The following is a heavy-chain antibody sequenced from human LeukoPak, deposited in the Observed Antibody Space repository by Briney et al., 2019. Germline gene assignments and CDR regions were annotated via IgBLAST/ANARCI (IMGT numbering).Heavy chain of an antibody. Sequence: ASVKVSCKASGYTFTSYDINWVRQATGQGLEWMGWMNPNSGNTGYAQKFQGRVTMTRNTSISTAYMELSSLRSEDTAVYYCASRITMVRGADIDAFDIWGQGTMVTVSS. J-gene: IGHJ3*02. CDR2: MNPNSGNT. V-gene: IGHV1-8*01. CDR1: GYTFTSYD. CDR3: ASRITMVRGADIDAFDI. D-gene: IGHD3-10*01.